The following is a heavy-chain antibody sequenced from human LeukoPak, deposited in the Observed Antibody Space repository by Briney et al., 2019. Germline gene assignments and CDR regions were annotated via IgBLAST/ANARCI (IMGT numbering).Heavy chain of an antibody. D-gene: IGHD2-8*02. CDR2: LSDSGGST. J-gene: IGHJ4*02. CDR1: GFTFNTYA. CDR3: AKVRGRVLGPDFGYYFDY. V-gene: IGHV3-23*01. Sequence: GGSLRLSCAASGFTFNTYAMSWVRQAPGKGLEGVSALSDSGGSTSYADSVRGRFTISRDNSRNTLYLQMDSLRADDTAVYYCAKVRGRVLGPDFGYYFDYWGQGTVVTVSS.